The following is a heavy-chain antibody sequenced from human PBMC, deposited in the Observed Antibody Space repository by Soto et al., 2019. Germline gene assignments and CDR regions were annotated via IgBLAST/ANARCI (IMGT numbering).Heavy chain of an antibody. V-gene: IGHV4-4*02. CDR3: ARDPGDGDYGGYCCSGMDV. CDR1: GGSISSSDW. Sequence: QVQLQESGPGLVKPSGTLSLTCAVSGGSISSSDWWSWVRQPPGKGLGWIGEIYHSGNTNYNPSRKSRVPISLDKSKTQFSLKLSSVTAADPAVYYCARDPGDGDYGGYCCSGMDVWGQGTTVTVSS. D-gene: IGHD4-17*01. CDR2: IYHSGNT. J-gene: IGHJ6*02.